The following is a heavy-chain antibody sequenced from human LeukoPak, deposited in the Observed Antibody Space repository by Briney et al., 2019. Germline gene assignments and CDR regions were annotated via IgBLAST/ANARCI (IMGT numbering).Heavy chain of an antibody. J-gene: IGHJ4*02. V-gene: IGHV1-18*01. Sequence: ASVKVSCKASGYTFTSYGISWVRQAPGQGLEWMGWISAYNGNTNYAQKLQGRVTMTTDTSTSTAYMELRSLRSDDTAVYYCAREGPPVVGATSLDFDYWGQGTLVTASS. D-gene: IGHD1-26*01. CDR3: AREGPPVVGATSLDFDY. CDR2: ISAYNGNT. CDR1: GYTFTSYG.